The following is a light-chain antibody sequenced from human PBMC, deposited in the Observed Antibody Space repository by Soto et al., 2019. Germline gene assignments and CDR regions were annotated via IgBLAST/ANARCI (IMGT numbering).Light chain of an antibody. Sequence: QSVLTQPPSVSGAPGQRVTISCTGSSSNFGAGNDVHWYQHLPGTAPKLLIFGNNKRPSGVPDRFSGSKSGTSASLAITGLQAEDEADYYCQSYDSSLSGYVFGTGTKLTVL. CDR3: QSYDSSLSGYV. J-gene: IGLJ1*01. V-gene: IGLV1-40*01. CDR2: GNN. CDR1: SSNFGAGND.